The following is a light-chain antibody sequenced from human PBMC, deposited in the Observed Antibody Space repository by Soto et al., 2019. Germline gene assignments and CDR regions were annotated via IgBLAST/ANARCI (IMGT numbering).Light chain of an antibody. CDR3: QQYFTWPLT. Sequence: EIVMTQSPATLSVSPGERVTLSCRASQSINKDLAWYQQKAGQTPRLLIYGVSTRAYGTPARFSGSGSGTDFALTINRLQSDDLAVYYCQQYFTWPLTFGGGTKVEI. CDR1: QSINKD. J-gene: IGKJ4*02. CDR2: GVS. V-gene: IGKV3-15*01.